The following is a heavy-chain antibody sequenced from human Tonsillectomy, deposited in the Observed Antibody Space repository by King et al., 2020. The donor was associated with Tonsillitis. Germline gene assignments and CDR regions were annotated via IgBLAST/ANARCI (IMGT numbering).Heavy chain of an antibody. CDR3: ARAVAVTVWFDP. D-gene: IGHD6-19*01. Sequence: QLVQSGAEVKKPGASVKVSCKASGNTFTSYEINWVRQAPGQGLEWMGWMNPNSGNTGYAQKFQGRATMTGNTSISTAYMELSSLRSDDTAVYYCARAVAVTVWFDPWGQGTLVTVSS. CDR2: MNPNSGNT. V-gene: IGHV1-8*01. CDR1: GNTFTSYE. J-gene: IGHJ5*02.